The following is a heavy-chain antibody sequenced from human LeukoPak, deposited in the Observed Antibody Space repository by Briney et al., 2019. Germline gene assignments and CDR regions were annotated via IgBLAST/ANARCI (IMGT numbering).Heavy chain of an antibody. V-gene: IGHV1-2*02. J-gene: IGHJ4*02. CDR3: ARDGRPWTTVTTIPDY. CDR2: INPNSGGT. Sequence: GASVKVSCKASGYTFTGYYMHWVRQAPGQGLEWMGWINPNSGGTNYAQKFQGRVTMTRDTSISTAYMELSRLRSDDTAVYYCARDGRPWTTVTTIPDYWGQGTLVTVSS. D-gene: IGHD4-17*01. CDR1: GYTFTGYY.